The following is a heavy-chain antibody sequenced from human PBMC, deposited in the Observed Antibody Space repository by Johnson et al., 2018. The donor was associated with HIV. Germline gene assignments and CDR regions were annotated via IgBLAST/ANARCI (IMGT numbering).Heavy chain of an antibody. CDR3: ARRGYSSSGGAFDI. CDR2: IGTAGDT. V-gene: IGHV3-13*01. CDR1: GFTFSSYD. Sequence: VQLVESGGGLVKPGGSLRLSCAASGFTFSSYDMHWVRQATGKGLEWVSAIGTAGDTSYPGSVKGRFTISRENAKNSLYLQMNSLRAEDTAVYYCARRGYSSSGGAFDIWGQGTMVTVSS. J-gene: IGHJ3*02. D-gene: IGHD6-6*01.